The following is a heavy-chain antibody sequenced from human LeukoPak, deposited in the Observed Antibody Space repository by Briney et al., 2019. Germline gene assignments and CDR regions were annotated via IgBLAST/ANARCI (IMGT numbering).Heavy chain of an antibody. CDR2: IWADGTT. D-gene: IGHD3-16*01. CDR1: GFSVSNHY. Sequence: PGGSLRLSCAASGFSVSNHYMAWVRQAPGRRLEWVSFIWADGTTFYTDSVRGRFTVSRDQFKNTLYLQMSSLRPDDTALYYCARDGAGIESWGELDPWGQGTQVTVSA. CDR3: ARDGAGIESWGELDP. V-gene: IGHV3-66*02. J-gene: IGHJ5*02.